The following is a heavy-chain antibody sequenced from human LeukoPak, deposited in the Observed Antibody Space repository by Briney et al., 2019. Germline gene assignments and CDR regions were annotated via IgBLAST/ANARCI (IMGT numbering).Heavy chain of an antibody. D-gene: IGHD5-24*01. Sequence: GGSLRLSCAASGFTFSSYAVHWVRQAPGKGLEWVAVISYDGSNKYYADSVKGRFTISRDNSKNTLYLQMNSLRAEDTAVYYCARNWEMVTEELDYWGQGTLVTVSS. J-gene: IGHJ4*02. V-gene: IGHV3-30-3*01. CDR1: GFTFSSYA. CDR2: ISYDGSNK. CDR3: ARNWEMVTEELDY.